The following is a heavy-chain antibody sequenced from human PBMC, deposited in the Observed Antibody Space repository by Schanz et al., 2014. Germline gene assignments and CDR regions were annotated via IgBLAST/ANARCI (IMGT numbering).Heavy chain of an antibody. CDR2: IRSKADGGTT. V-gene: IGHV3-15*01. CDR3: TTVDCSSPSCPP. CDR1: GFTFNYVW. Sequence: EVQVVESGGGLVKPGGSLRLSCAASGFTFNYVWMSWVRQAPGKGLEWVGRIRSKADGGTTDYAAPVKGRFTISRDDSKNTLFLQINSLKTEDTAVYYCTTVDCSSPSCPPWGQGTLVTVSS. J-gene: IGHJ5*02. D-gene: IGHD2-2*01.